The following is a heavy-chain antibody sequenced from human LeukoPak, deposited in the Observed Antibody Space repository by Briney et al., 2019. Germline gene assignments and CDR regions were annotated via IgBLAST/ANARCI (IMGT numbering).Heavy chain of an antibody. CDR1: GYTFTSYG. CDR3: ARDVGAMIVVVTPWDY. V-gene: IGHV1-18*01. CDR2: ISAYNGNT. D-gene: IGHD3-22*01. J-gene: IGHJ4*02. Sequence: EASVKVSCKAPGYTFTSYGISWVRQAPGQGLEWMGWISAYNGNTNYAQKLQGRVTMTTDTSTSTAYVELRSLRSDDTAVYYCARDVGAMIVVVTPWDYWGQGTLVTVSS.